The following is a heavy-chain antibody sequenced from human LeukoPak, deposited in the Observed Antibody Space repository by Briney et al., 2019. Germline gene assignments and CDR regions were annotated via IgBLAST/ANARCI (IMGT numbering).Heavy chain of an antibody. CDR1: GFTFSSYS. D-gene: IGHD2-15*01. CDR3: ARVGGGSDYYYYGMDV. V-gene: IGHV3-21*01. CDR2: ISSSSSYI. J-gene: IGHJ6*02. Sequence: PGRSLRLSCAASGFTFSSYSMNWVRQAPGKGLEWVSSISSSSSYIYYADSVKGRFTISRDNAKNSLYLQMNSLRAEDTAVYYCARVGGGSDYYYYGMDVWGQGTTVTVSS.